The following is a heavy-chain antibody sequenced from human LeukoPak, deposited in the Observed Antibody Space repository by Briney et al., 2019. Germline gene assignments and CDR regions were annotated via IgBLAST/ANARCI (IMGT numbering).Heavy chain of an antibody. Sequence: GGSLRLSCAASGFTFSSYAMHWVRQAPGKGLEWVAVISYDGSNKYYADSVKGRFTISRDNSKNTLYLQMNSLRAEDTAVYYCARSARVVVASLGQDWGQGTLVTVSS. D-gene: IGHD2-15*01. CDR3: ARSARVVVASLGQD. J-gene: IGHJ4*02. V-gene: IGHV3-30-3*01. CDR2: ISYDGSNK. CDR1: GFTFSSYA.